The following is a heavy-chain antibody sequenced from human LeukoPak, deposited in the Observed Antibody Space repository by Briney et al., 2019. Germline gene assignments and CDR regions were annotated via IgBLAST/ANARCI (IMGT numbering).Heavy chain of an antibody. Sequence: GGSLRLSCAASALTFSDYSMNWVRQAPGKGLEWISYISSNGSTIYYAASVKGRFTISRDNAKNSLYLQMNSLRAEDTAVYYCARDLSGDYYGSGSYLYRGQGTLVTVSS. D-gene: IGHD3-10*01. J-gene: IGHJ4*02. V-gene: IGHV3-48*04. CDR1: ALTFSDYS. CDR2: ISSNGSTI. CDR3: ARDLSGDYYGSGSYLY.